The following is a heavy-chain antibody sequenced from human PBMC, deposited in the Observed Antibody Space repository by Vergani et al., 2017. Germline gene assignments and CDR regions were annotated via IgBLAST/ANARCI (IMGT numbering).Heavy chain of an antibody. CDR3: ARDFLTRVTTLDYYDMGV. D-gene: IGHD1-1*01. CDR1: GFPFSDYG. J-gene: IGHJ6*03. Sequence: QVQLVESGGGEVQPGRSLRLSCSAAGFPFSDYGVHWVRQAPGKGLEWVSVISYDGNKKNYAESVKGRFTISRDNSKNTLYLEMNALRAEDTAVYYCARDFLTRVTTLDYYDMGVWGKGTTVTVSS. V-gene: IGHV3-30*03. CDR2: ISYDGNKK.